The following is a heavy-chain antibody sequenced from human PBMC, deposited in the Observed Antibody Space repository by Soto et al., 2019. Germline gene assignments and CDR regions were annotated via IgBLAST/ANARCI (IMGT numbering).Heavy chain of an antibody. CDR3: AKDLIGGWFQTAFDY. J-gene: IGHJ4*02. D-gene: IGHD6-19*01. CDR1: GFTFSSYG. CDR2: ISYDGSNK. Sequence: GGSLRLSCAASGFTFSSYGMHWVRQAPGKGLEWVAVISYDGSNKYYADSVKVRFTISRDNSKNTLYLQMNSLRAEDTAVYYCAKDLIGGWFQTAFDYWGQGTLVTVSS. V-gene: IGHV3-30*18.